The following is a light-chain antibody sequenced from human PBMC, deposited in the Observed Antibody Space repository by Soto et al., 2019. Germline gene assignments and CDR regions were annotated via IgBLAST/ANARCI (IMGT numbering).Light chain of an antibody. CDR2: GAS. CDR3: QQYNDWLWT. V-gene: IGKV3-15*01. CDR1: QSVSNN. Sequence: EIVLTQPPGTLSLSPGERATLSCRASQSVSNNYLAWYQQKPGQAPRLLIYGASTRATGIPARFSGRGSGTEFSLTITSLQSEDFAVYYCQQYNDWLWTFGQGTKVDI. J-gene: IGKJ1*01.